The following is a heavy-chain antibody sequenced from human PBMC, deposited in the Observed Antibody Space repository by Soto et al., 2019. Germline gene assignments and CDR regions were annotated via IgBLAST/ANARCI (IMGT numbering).Heavy chain of an antibody. J-gene: IGHJ4*02. Sequence: GGSLRLSCAASGFTFSSYGMHWVRQAPGKGLEWVAVISYDGSNKYYADSVKGRFTISRDNSKNTLYLQMNSLRAEDTAVYYCAKEGDTYYYGSGSYYNPLDYWGQGTLVTVSS. CDR2: ISYDGSNK. V-gene: IGHV3-30*18. CDR3: AKEGDTYYYGSGSYYNPLDY. D-gene: IGHD3-10*01. CDR1: GFTFSSYG.